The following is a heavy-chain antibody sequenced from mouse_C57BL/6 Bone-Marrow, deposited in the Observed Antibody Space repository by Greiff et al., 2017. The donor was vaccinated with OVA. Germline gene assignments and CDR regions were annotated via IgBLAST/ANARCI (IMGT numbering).Heavy chain of an antibody. CDR3: ARRGTTYYYAMDY. CDR1: GYTFTSYG. V-gene: IGHV1-81*01. D-gene: IGHD1-1*01. CDR2: IYPRSGDT. J-gene: IGHJ4*01. Sequence: LVESGAELARPGASVKLSCKASGYTFTSYGMSWVKQRTGQGLEWIGEIYPRSGDTYYNEKFKGKATLTADKSSSTAYMELRSLTSEDSAVYFCARRGTTYYYAMDYWGQGTSVTVSS.